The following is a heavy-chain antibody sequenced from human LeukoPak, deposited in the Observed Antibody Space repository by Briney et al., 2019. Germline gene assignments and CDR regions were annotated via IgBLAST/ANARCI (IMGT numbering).Heavy chain of an antibody. D-gene: IGHD1-26*01. J-gene: IGHJ4*02. CDR2: ISGSGGRT. CDR3: AKDRVGATLYFDC. V-gene: IGHV3-23*01. CDR1: GFTFDDYG. Sequence: GGSLRLSCAASGFTFDDYGMSWVRQAPGKGLEWVSAISGSGGRTYYADSVKGRFTVSRDNSKNTLYLQMNSLRAEDTAVYYCAKDRVGATLYFDCWGQGTLVTVSS.